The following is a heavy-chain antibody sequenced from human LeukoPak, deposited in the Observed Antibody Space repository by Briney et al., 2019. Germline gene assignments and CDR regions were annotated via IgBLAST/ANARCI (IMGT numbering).Heavy chain of an antibody. Sequence: SETLSLTRTVSGGSISSYYWSWIRQPPGKGLEWIGYINYSGRTNYNPSLESRVTISVDTSKNQFSLKLSSVTAADTAVYYCASFSWGSGSYNQEAIWSWFDPWGQGTLVTVSS. CDR3: ASFSWGSGSYNQEAIWSWFDP. V-gene: IGHV4-59*08. J-gene: IGHJ5*02. D-gene: IGHD3-10*01. CDR1: GGSISSYY. CDR2: INYSGRT.